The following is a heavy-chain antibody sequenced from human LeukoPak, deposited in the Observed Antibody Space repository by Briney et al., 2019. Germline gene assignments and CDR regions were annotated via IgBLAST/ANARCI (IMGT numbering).Heavy chain of an antibody. CDR1: GGSISSGSYY. J-gene: IGHJ6*03. D-gene: IGHD3-10*01. CDR2: IYTSGST. Sequence: PSQTLSLTCTVSGGSISSGSYYWSWIRQPAGKGLEWIGRIYTSGSTNYNPSLKSRVTISVDTSKNQFSLKLSSVTAADTAVYYCARATMGNYCYYYYMDVWGKGTTVTVSS. CDR3: ARATMGNYCYYYYMDV. V-gene: IGHV4-61*02.